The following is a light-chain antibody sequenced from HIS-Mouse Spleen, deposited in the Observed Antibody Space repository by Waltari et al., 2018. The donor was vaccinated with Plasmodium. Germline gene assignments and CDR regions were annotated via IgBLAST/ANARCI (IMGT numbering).Light chain of an antibody. J-gene: IGKJ3*01. V-gene: IGKV1-39*01. CDR1: QSNNSY. CDR3: QQSYSTPPYT. CDR2: SAS. Sequence: DLQMTQSPSSLSASVGDRVTITCRASQSNNSYFNWYQQKPGKAPKHLIFSASSLQSGVPSRFSGSGSWTDFTLTISSLQPEDFATYYCQQSYSTPPYTFGPGTKVDIK.